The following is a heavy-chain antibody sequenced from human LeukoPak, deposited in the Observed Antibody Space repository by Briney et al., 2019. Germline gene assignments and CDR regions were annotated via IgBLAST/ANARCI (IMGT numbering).Heavy chain of an antibody. D-gene: IGHD3-22*01. V-gene: IGHV1-46*01. J-gene: IGHJ3*02. CDR3: ARDYYYDSSGDAFDI. CDR1: GYSFTSYY. CDR2: INPSGGST. Sequence: ASVKVSCKASGYSFTSYYLHWVRQAPGQGLEWMGIINPSGGSTSYTQKFQGRVTMTRDTSTSTVYMELSRLRSDDTAVYYCARDYYYDSSGDAFDIWGQGTMVTVSS.